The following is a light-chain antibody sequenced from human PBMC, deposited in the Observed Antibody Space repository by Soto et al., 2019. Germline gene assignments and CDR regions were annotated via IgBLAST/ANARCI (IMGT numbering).Light chain of an antibody. J-gene: IGKJ1*01. CDR2: GAS. CDR1: QSVSSSY. V-gene: IGKV3-20*01. CDR3: QQYGSSWT. Sequence: EIVLTQSPATLSLSPGERATLSCRASQSVSSSYLAWYQQKPGQAPRLLIYGASSRATGIPDRFSGSGSGTDFTLTISRLAAEDFAVYYCQQYGSSWTFGQGTTGDIK.